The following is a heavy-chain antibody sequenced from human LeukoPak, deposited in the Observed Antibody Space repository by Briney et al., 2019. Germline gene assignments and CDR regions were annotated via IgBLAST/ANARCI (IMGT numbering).Heavy chain of an antibody. CDR3: ARVPVSYHYDSSGCDY. D-gene: IGHD3-22*01. CDR1: GYKFTSYG. CDR2: ITAYNGNT. J-gene: IGHJ4*02. Sequence: GASVKVSXKASGYKFTSYGISWLRQAPGQGLEWIGWITAYNGNTDYAQKFQGRVTMTTDASTSTAYMEVRSLRSDDTAVYYCARVPVSYHYDSSGCDYWGQGTVVTVSS. V-gene: IGHV1-18*01.